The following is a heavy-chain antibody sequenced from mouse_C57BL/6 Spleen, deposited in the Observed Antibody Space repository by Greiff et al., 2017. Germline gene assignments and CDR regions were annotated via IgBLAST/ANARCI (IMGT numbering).Heavy chain of an antibody. CDR1: GYAFSSSW. D-gene: IGHD3-1*01. Sequence: VQLQQSGPELVKPGASVKISCKASGYAFSSSWMNWVKQRPGKGLEWIGRIYPGDGDTNYNGKFKGKATLTADKSSSTAYMQLSSLTSEDSAVLFCAREGGRAALFAYWGQGTLVTVSA. J-gene: IGHJ3*01. V-gene: IGHV1-82*01. CDR3: AREGGRAALFAY. CDR2: IYPGDGDT.